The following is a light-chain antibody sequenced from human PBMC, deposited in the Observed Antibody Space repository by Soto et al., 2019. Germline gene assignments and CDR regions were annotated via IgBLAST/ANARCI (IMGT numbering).Light chain of an antibody. J-gene: IGKJ3*01. V-gene: IGKV3-20*01. CDR1: QGVTPAY. Sequence: EIVLTQSPGTLSLSPGERATLSCRASQGVTPAYLAWYQHKPGHAPRLLIYGASNRATGIPDRFSGSGSGTDCALTISRMASEDFEMYCGQQYSGSPLFTFVPATRVDSK. CDR3: QQYSGSPLFT. CDR2: GAS.